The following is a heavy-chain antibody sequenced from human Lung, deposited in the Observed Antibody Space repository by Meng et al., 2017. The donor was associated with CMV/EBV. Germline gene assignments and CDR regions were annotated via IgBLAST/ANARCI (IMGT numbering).Heavy chain of an antibody. V-gene: IGHV3-30-3*01. CDR1: GFTFRTYA. Sequence: QVLLVWFWGGVVRPGRSLRLSCAASGFTFRTYAMPWVRQAPGKGLEWMTIISYDGNNKYADSVKGRFTISRDNSKNTLYLQMNSLRTEDTAVYYCAREGPDYNSSYFDYWGQGTLVTVSS. CDR2: ISYDGNN. D-gene: IGHD2/OR15-2a*01. CDR3: AREGPDYNSSYFDY. J-gene: IGHJ4*02.